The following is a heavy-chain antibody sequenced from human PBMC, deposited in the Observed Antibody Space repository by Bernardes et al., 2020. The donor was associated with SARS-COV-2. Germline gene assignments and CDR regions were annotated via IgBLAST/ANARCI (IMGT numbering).Heavy chain of an antibody. V-gene: IGHV3-13*01. D-gene: IGHD3-3*01. CDR3: TRGTFGFDP. CDR1: GFTLSSYD. J-gene: IGHJ5*02. CDR2: IGRAGDT. Sequence: GGSLRLSCEASGFTLSSYDMHGVGQGSGKGLEWVSGIGRAGDTYYATSVKGRFTISRENAKNSLYLQMNNLRAGDTALYYCTRGTFGFDPWGGGTLVTVSS.